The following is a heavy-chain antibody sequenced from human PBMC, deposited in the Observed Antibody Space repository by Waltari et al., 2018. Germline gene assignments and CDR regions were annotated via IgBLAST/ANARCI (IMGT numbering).Heavy chain of an antibody. J-gene: IGHJ4*02. CDR2: IYHSGST. D-gene: IGHD6-19*01. Sequence: QVQLQESGPGLVKPSETLSLTCAVPGYSISSGYYWGWIRQPPGKGLEWIGSIYHSGSTYYNPSLKSRVTISVDTSKNQFSLKLSSVTAADTAVYYCARVWAVAGRFDYWGQGTLVTVSS. CDR3: ARVWAVAGRFDY. CDR1: GYSISSGYY. V-gene: IGHV4-38-2*01.